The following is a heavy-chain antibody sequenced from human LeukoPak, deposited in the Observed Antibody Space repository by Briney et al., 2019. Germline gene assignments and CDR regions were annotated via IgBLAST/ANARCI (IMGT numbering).Heavy chain of an antibody. CDR1: GYTFTSYG. CDR3: ARGDDYGDYGYYFDY. CDR2: ISAYNGNT. J-gene: IGHJ4*02. D-gene: IGHD4-17*01. V-gene: IGHV1-18*01. Sequence: VASVRVSCKASGYTFTSYGISWVRQAPGQGLEWMGWISAYNGNTNYTQKLQGRVTMTTDTSTSTAYMELRSLRSDDTAVYYCARGDDYGDYGYYFDYWGQGTLVTVSS.